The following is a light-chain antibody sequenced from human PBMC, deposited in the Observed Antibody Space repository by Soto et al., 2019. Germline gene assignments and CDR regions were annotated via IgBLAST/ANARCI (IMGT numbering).Light chain of an antibody. CDR3: QQYNSYSPTT. CDR1: QSISSW. V-gene: IGKV1-5*03. J-gene: IGKJ1*01. Sequence: DIQMTQSPSTLSASVGDRVTITCRASQSISSWLAWYQQKPGKAPKLLNYKASSLESGVPSRFSGSGSGTEFTLTISSLQPDDFATYYCQQYNSYSPTTFGQGTKV. CDR2: KAS.